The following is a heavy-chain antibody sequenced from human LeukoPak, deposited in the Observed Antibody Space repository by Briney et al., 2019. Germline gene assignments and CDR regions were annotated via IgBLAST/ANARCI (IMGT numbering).Heavy chain of an antibody. CDR3: ARTRYCSGGSCLDY. J-gene: IGHJ4*02. CDR1: GYTFTSYG. D-gene: IGHD2-15*01. Sequence: ASVKVSCKASGYTFTSYGISWVRQAPGQGLEWMGWISAYNGNTNYAQKLQGRVTMTTDTSTSTAHMELRSLRSDDTAVYYCARTRYCSGGSCLDYWGQGTLVTVSS. V-gene: IGHV1-18*01. CDR2: ISAYNGNT.